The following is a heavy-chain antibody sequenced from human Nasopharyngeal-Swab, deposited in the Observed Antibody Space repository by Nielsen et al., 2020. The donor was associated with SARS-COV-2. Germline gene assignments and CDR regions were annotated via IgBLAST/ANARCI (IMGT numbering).Heavy chain of an antibody. CDR1: DFTVSGNY. D-gene: IGHD3-16*01. Sequence: GESLKISCAASDFTVSGNYMTWVRQAPGKGLEWVSVMYSDDRTDYSDSVRGRFTVSRDNSKNTLYLQMNGLRAEDTAVYYCARGAYRLLDVWGQGTLVTVSS. CDR3: ARGAYRLLDV. J-gene: IGHJ4*02. V-gene: IGHV3-53*01. CDR2: MYSDDRT.